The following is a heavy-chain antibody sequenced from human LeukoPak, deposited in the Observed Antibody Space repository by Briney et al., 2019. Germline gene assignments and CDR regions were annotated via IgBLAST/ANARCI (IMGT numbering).Heavy chain of an antibody. CDR3: ARQYSSSSQSFRPYYYYYYMDV. CDR2: IIPIFGTA. CDR1: GGTFSSYA. J-gene: IGHJ6*03. Sequence: SVKVSCKASGGTFSSYAISWVRQAPGQGLEWMGGIIPIFGTANYAQKFQGRVTITADKSTSTAYMELSSLRSEDTAVYYCARQYSSSSQSFRPYYYYYYMDVWGKGTTVTVSS. V-gene: IGHV1-69*06. D-gene: IGHD6-6*01.